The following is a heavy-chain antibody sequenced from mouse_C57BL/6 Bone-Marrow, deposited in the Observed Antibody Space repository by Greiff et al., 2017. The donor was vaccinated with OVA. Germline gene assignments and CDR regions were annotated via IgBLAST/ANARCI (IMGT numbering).Heavy chain of an antibody. CDR2: IHPNSGST. Sequence: VQLQQPGAELVKPGASVKLSCKASGYTFTSYWMHRVKQRPGQGLEWIGMIHPNSGSTNYNEKLKSKVTLTVDKSSSTAYMQLSSLTSEDSAVYYCASFYGYYGSSYFFDYWGKGTTLTVSS. J-gene: IGHJ2*01. CDR1: GYTFTSYW. D-gene: IGHD1-1*01. CDR3: ASFYGYYGSSYFFDY. V-gene: IGHV1-64*01.